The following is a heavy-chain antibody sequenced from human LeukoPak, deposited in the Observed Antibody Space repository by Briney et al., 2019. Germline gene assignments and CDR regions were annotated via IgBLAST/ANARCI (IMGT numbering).Heavy chain of an antibody. CDR1: GYTFTNYG. D-gene: IGHD3-10*01. CDR2: VNVYNGKR. V-gene: IGHV1-18*04. CDR3: ARTGPDYYGSGSYPLHYYGMDF. Sequence: ASVKVSCTASGYTFTNYGISWVRQAPGQGLEWMMWVNVYNGKREYAQKFQGRVTLTTDTSTTTAYMELRSLRLDDTAVYYCARTGPDYYGSGSYPLHYYGMDFWGQGTTVTVAS. J-gene: IGHJ6*02.